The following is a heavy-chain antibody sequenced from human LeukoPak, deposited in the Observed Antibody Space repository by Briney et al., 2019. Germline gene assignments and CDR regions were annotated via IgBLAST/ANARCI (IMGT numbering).Heavy chain of an antibody. Sequence: EASVNVSCTASGYTFTSYGISWVRQAPGQGLEWMGWISAYNGNTNYAQKLQGRVTMTTDTSTSTAYMELRSLRSDDTAVYYCARALRHCSSTSCYSSYYGMDVWGQGTTVTVSS. J-gene: IGHJ6*02. V-gene: IGHV1-18*01. CDR1: GYTFTSYG. CDR2: ISAYNGNT. D-gene: IGHD2-2*01. CDR3: ARALRHCSSTSCYSSYYGMDV.